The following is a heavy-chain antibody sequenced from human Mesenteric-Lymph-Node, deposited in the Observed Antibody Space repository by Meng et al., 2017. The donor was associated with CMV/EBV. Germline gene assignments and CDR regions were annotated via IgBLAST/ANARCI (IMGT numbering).Heavy chain of an antibody. CDR1: GFTFRNYG. Sequence: GESLKISCAGSGFTFRNYGMHWVRQAPGKGLQWVATINGDGSMKGYVDSVEGRFTISRDNSKNSLYLQMNSLRAEDTAVYYCAKDGYYYDSSDRAYYFDYWGQGTLVTVSS. D-gene: IGHD3-22*01. CDR3: AKDGYYYDSSDRAYYFDY. J-gene: IGHJ4*02. V-gene: IGHV3-7*01. CDR2: INGDGSMK.